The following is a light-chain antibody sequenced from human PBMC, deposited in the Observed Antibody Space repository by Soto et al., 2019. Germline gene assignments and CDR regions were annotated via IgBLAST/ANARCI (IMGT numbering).Light chain of an antibody. CDR2: SND. CDR3: VSYTSRTNLVV. V-gene: IGLV1-44*01. J-gene: IGLJ2*01. Sequence: QSVLTQPPSASGTPGQRVTISCSGSSSNIGSFTVNWYQQLPGAAPKLLIYSNDQRPSGVPDRFSGSKSGTSASLAISGLQSEDEADYYCVSYTSRTNLVVFGTGTKLTVL. CDR1: SSNIGSFT.